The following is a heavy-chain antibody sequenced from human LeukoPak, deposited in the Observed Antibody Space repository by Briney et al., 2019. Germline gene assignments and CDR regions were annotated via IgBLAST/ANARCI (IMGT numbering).Heavy chain of an antibody. CDR1: GGSISSYY. J-gene: IGHJ4*02. V-gene: IGHV4-59*01. Sequence: PSEALSLTCSVSGGSISSYYWSWIRQPPGKGLEWIGYIYHSGTTNYNPSLKSRVTISVDTSKNQFSLKLSSVTAADTAVYYCAGGGQWLSFDYWGQGTLVTVSS. CDR2: IYHSGTT. CDR3: AGGGQWLSFDY. D-gene: IGHD6-19*01.